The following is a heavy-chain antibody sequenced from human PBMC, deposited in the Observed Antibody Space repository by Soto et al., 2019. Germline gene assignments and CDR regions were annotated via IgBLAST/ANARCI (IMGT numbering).Heavy chain of an antibody. CDR1: GFTFDDYA. CDR2: ISWDGGST. CDR3: AKARIAAHYYYYYYGMDV. V-gene: IGHV3-43D*04. D-gene: IGHD6-13*01. Sequence: GGSLRLSCAASGFTFDDYAMHWVRQAPGKGLEWVSLISWDGGSTYYADSVKGRFTISRDNSKNSLYLQMNSLRAEDTALYYCAKARIAAHYYYYYYGMDVWGQGTTVTV. J-gene: IGHJ6*02.